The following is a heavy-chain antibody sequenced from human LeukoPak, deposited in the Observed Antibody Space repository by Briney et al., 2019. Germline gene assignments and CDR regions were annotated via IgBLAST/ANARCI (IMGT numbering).Heavy chain of an antibody. V-gene: IGHV1-18*01. J-gene: IGHJ5*02. D-gene: IGHD3-10*01. CDR3: GRDYDRYGSGGNENRHGFDP. CDR1: GSSFSVYG. Sequence: ASGRPSCSAAGSSFSVYGVSWGREAPRHGLGGWSWFSGNDGNTDYAQKLQGRVNMTTDTSASTAYMELRSLRSDDTAVYYCGRDYDRYGSGGNENRHGFDPWGQGTLVMVSS. CDR2: FSGNDGNT.